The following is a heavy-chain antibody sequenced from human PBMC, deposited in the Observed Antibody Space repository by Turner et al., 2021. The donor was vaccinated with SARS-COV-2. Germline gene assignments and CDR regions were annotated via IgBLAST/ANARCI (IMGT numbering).Heavy chain of an antibody. CDR3: AGVSSSSWNFDY. Sequence: EVQLVEYGGGLVQPGGSLRLSCAASGFTFSIYWMSWVRQAPGKGLEWVANIKQDGSEKYYVDSVKGRFTISRDNAKNSLYLQMNSLRAEDTAVYYCAGVSSSSWNFDYWGQGTLVTVSS. CDR1: GFTFSIYW. D-gene: IGHD6-13*01. J-gene: IGHJ4*02. V-gene: IGHV3-7*01. CDR2: IKQDGSEK.